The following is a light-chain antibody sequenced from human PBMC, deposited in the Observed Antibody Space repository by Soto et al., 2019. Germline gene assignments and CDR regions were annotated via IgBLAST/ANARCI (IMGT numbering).Light chain of an antibody. CDR2: SNN. CDR1: SSNIGSNT. V-gene: IGLV1-44*01. Sequence: QAVVTQPPSASGTHGQRVTISCSGSSSNIGSNTVNWYQQLPGTAPKLLIYSNNQRPSGVPDLFSGSKSGTSASLAISGLQSEDEADYSCAAWDDSLNGVVFGGGTKLPVL. J-gene: IGLJ2*01. CDR3: AAWDDSLNGVV.